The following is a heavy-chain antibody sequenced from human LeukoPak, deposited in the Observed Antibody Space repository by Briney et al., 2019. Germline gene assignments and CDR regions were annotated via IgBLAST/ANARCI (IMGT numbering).Heavy chain of an antibody. CDR2: INHSGST. CDR3: ARSNYVWGSYRPRQSDAFDI. Sequence: SETLSLTCAVYGGSFSGYYWSWIRQPPGRGLEWIGEINHSGSTNYNPSLKSRVTMSVDTSKNQFSLKLSSVTAADTAVYYCARSNYVWGSYRPRQSDAFDIWGQGTMVTVSS. CDR1: GGSFSGYY. V-gene: IGHV4-34*01. D-gene: IGHD3-16*02. J-gene: IGHJ3*02.